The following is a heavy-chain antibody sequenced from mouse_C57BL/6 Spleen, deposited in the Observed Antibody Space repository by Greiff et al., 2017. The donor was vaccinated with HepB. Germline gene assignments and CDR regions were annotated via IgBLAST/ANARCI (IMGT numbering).Heavy chain of an antibody. Sequence: VQLQQSGAELVKPGASVKLSCKASGYTFTSYWMQWVKQRPGQGLEWIGEIDPSDSYTNYNQKFKGKATLTVDKSSSTAYMQLSSLTSEDSAVYYCARSGLLGAYWGQGTLVTVSA. D-gene: IGHD3-1*01. CDR1: GYTFTSYW. CDR3: ARSGLLGAY. V-gene: IGHV1-50*01. J-gene: IGHJ3*01. CDR2: IDPSDSYT.